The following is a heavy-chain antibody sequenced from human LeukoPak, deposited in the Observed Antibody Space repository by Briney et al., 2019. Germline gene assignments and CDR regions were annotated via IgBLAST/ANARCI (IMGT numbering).Heavy chain of an antibody. D-gene: IGHD3-10*01. V-gene: IGHV4-34*01. Sequence: SETLSLTCAVYGGSFSGYYWSWIRQPPGKGLEWIGEINHSGSTNYNPSLKSRVTISVDTSKNQFSLKLSSVTATDTAVYYCARDEGLDPIGWFDPWGQGTLVTVSS. CDR3: ARDEGLDPIGWFDP. CDR2: INHSGST. CDR1: GGSFSGYY. J-gene: IGHJ5*02.